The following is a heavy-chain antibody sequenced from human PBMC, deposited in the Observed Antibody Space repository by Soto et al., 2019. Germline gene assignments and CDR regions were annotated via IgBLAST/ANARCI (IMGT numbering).Heavy chain of an antibody. J-gene: IGHJ4*02. D-gene: IGHD2-2*02. CDR1: RCVSNTAG. V-gene: IGHV3-48*02. CDR2: ITGNSGNM. Sequence: GGSLCPSCPATRCVSNTAGTNCVRQSPGKGLDWLAYITGNSGNMYYADTVKGRFTISRDNAKNSLYLQMNSLRDEDTASYYCARDLNTEFDFWGQGTLVTVYS. CDR3: ARDLNTEFDF.